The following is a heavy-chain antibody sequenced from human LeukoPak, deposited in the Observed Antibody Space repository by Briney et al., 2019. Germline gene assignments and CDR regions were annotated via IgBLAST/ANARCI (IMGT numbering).Heavy chain of an antibody. V-gene: IGHV4-59*01. D-gene: IGHD1-26*01. Sequence: SENLSLTCTVSGGSISTSYWSWIRQPPGKGLEWIGYIFSSGSTNYNPSLKSRVTISLDTSKSQFSLKLSSVTAADTAVYYCARERGNLRGDAFDIWGQGTMVTVSS. CDR1: GGSISTSY. CDR2: IFSSGST. CDR3: ARERGNLRGDAFDI. J-gene: IGHJ3*02.